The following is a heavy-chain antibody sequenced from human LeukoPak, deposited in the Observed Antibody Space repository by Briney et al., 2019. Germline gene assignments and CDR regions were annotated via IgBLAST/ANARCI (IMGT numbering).Heavy chain of an antibody. D-gene: IGHD2-2*01. CDR1: GFTFSSYP. V-gene: IGHV3-30-3*01. CDR3: ARGGNCSSTSCPHPSGWSLDY. CDR2: ISSDGNNK. J-gene: IGHJ4*02. Sequence: GGSLRLSCAASGFTFSSYPMHWVRQAPGKGLEWVAVISSDGNNKYHADSVKGRFTISRDNSKNTLYMQMNSLRPEDTAVYSCARGGNCSSTSCPHPSGWSLDYWGQGTLVTVSS.